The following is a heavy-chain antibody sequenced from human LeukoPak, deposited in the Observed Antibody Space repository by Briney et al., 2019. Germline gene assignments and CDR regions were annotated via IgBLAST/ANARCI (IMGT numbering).Heavy chain of an antibody. D-gene: IGHD3-9*01. Sequence: ASVKVSCKASGYTFTSYAMHWVRQAPGQGLEWMGWITPSGGTNYPQKFQGRVAITRDTSISTAYMDLSRLTSDDTAVYYCARARYVNSFYAFDIWGQGTLVTVSS. CDR3: ARARYVNSFYAFDI. CDR2: ITPSGGT. J-gene: IGHJ3*02. V-gene: IGHV1-2*02. CDR1: GYTFTSYA.